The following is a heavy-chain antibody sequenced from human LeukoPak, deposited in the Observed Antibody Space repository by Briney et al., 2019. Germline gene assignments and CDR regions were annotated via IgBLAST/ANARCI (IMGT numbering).Heavy chain of an antibody. D-gene: IGHD6-13*01. V-gene: IGHV3-21*01. Sequence: GGSLRLSCAASGFTVSSNYMNWVRQAPGKGLEWVSSISSSSSYIYYADSVKGRFTISRDNAKNSLYLQMNSLRAEDTAVYYCARDGYSSSWEHFDYWGQGTLVTVSS. CDR3: ARDGYSSSWEHFDY. CDR1: GFTVSSNY. CDR2: ISSSSSYI. J-gene: IGHJ4*02.